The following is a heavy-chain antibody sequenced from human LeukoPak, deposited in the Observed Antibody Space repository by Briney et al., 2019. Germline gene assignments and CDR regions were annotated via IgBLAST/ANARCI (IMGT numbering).Heavy chain of an antibody. Sequence: SETLSLTCTVSGGSISSYYWSWIRQPAGKGLEWIGRIYTSGSTNYNPSLKSRVTMSVDTSKNQFSLKLSSVTAADTAVYYCARDFTLAYCGGDCSAHFDYWGQGTLVTVSS. CDR1: GGSISSYY. CDR3: ARDFTLAYCGGDCSAHFDY. J-gene: IGHJ4*02. V-gene: IGHV4-4*07. D-gene: IGHD2-21*02. CDR2: IYTSGST.